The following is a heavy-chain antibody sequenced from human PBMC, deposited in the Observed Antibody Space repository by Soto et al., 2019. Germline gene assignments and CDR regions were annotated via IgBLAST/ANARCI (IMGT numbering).Heavy chain of an antibody. D-gene: IGHD3-22*01. Sequence: GGSLRLSCAVSGFTFADYAVHWVRQSAGKGLEWVSFINADGSEKYYADSVRGRFTISRDNSKDSFYLQMNSLRLEDTAMYYCAKAKFYYDSSPYDSWGQGTLVTVSS. CDR1: GFTFADYA. CDR3: AKAKFYYDSSPYDS. J-gene: IGHJ4*02. CDR2: INADGSEK. V-gene: IGHV3-43D*04.